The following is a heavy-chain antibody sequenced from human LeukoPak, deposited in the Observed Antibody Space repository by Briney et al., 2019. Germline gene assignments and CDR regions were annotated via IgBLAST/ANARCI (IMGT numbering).Heavy chain of an antibody. CDR3: AKDNGIAVAGTLDY. Sequence: GRSLRLSCAASGFTFDDYAMHWVRQAPGKGLEWVSGISWNSGSIGHADSVKGRFTISRDNAKNSLYLQMNSLRAEDTALYYCAKDNGIAVAGTLDYWGQGTLVTVSS. CDR1: GFTFDDYA. V-gene: IGHV3-9*01. D-gene: IGHD6-19*01. CDR2: ISWNSGSI. J-gene: IGHJ4*02.